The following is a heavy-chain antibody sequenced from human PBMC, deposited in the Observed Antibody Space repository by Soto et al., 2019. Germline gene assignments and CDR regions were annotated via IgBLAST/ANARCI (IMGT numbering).Heavy chain of an antibody. J-gene: IGHJ4*02. CDR2: IYYSGST. D-gene: IGHD4-17*01. CDR1: GGSITDYF. CDR3: SSGDYVHRFDS. V-gene: IGHV4-59*01. Sequence: SETLSLTCTVSGGSITDYFWTWIRQPPGKALEWIGYIYYSGSTNYNPSLKSRVTISVDTSKNQFSLRLTSVSAADTAVYYCSSGDYVHRFDSWGQGTLVTVSS.